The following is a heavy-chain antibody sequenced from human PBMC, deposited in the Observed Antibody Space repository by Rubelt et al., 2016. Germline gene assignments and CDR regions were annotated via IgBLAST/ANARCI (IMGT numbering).Heavy chain of an antibody. V-gene: IGHV4-4*07. CDR2: ITPRGNT. D-gene: IGHD2/OR15-2a*01. Sequence: IGRITPRGNTDHNPSLKSRVTMSAATSKNQLSLKLSSVTAADTAVYYCARHLYGARDFYYNYYVDVWGEGTTVTVSS. J-gene: IGHJ6*03. CDR3: ARHLYGARDFYYNYYVDV.